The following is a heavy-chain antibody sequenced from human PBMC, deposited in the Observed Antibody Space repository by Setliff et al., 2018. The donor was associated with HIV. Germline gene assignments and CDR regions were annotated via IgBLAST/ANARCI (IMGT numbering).Heavy chain of an antibody. D-gene: IGHD2-15*01. J-gene: IGHJ3*01. CDR3: ARERYCSGGSCLKTFDV. CDR2: IIPILNIV. V-gene: IGHV1-69*10. CDR1: GGTFRSYA. Sequence: VASVKVSCKASGGTFRSYAISWVRQAPGQGLEWMGGIIPILNIVKNEQKFQGRVTITADKSTSTADMELRNLRAEDTAVYFCARERYCSGGSCLKTFDVWGQGTTVTVSS.